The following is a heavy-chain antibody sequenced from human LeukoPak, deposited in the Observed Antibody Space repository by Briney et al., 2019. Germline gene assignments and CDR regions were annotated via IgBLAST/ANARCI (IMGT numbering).Heavy chain of an antibody. CDR2: ISGSGGST. V-gene: IGHV3-23*01. Sequence: GGSLRLSCAASVFTFDDHAMHWVRQAPGKGLEWVSGISGSGGSTYYADSVKGRFTISRDNSKNTLYLQMNSLRAEDTAVYYCAKVGNPYYDILTGYSRVYFDYWGQGTLVTVSS. CDR1: VFTFDDHA. CDR3: AKVGNPYYDILTGYSRVYFDY. D-gene: IGHD3-9*01. J-gene: IGHJ4*02.